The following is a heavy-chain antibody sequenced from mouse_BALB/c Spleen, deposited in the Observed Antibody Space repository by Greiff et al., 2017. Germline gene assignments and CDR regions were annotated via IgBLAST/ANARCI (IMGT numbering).Heavy chain of an antibody. CDR2: ISSGGST. CDR1: GFTFSSYA. V-gene: IGHV5-6-5*01. D-gene: IGHD1-1*01. J-gene: IGHJ2*01. CDR3: ARGGDYGSSSYYFDY. Sequence: EVQGVESGGGLVKPGGSLKLSCAASGFTFSSYAMSWVRQTPEKRLEWVASISSGGSTYYPDSVKGRFTISRDNARNILYLQMSSLRSEDTAMYYCARGGDYGSSSYYFDYWGQGTTLTVSS.